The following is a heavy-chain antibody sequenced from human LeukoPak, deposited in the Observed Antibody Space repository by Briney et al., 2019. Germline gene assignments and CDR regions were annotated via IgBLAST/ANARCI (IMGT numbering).Heavy chain of an antibody. Sequence: SETLSLTCAVYGGSFSSYYWTWIRQSPGKGLEWIGEINHSGSNNYNPSLKSRVTILVDTSKNQFSLQLGSVTASDTAVYYCAGQDADAGAGTTSYAFDIWDQGTMVTVSS. CDR2: INHSGSN. CDR1: GGSFSSYY. CDR3: AGQDADAGAGTTSYAFDI. D-gene: IGHD1-14*01. V-gene: IGHV4-34*01. J-gene: IGHJ3*02.